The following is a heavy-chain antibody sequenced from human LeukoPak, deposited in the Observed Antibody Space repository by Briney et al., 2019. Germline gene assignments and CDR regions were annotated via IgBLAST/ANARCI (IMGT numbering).Heavy chain of an antibody. V-gene: IGHV4-59*01. J-gene: IGHJ4*02. D-gene: IGHD3-10*01. CDR3: ARGYYYGSGGYYGVLDY. Sequence: SETLSLTCTVSGGSISSYYWSWIRQPPGKGLEWIGYIYYSGSTNYNPSLKSRVTISVDTSKNQFSLKLSSVTAADTAVYYCARGYYYGSGGYYGVLDYWGQGTLVTVSS. CDR1: GGSISSYY. CDR2: IYYSGST.